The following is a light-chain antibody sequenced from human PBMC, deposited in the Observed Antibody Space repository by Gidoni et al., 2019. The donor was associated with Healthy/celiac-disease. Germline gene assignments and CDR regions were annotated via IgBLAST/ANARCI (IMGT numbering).Light chain of an antibody. Sequence: EIVLTQSLATLSSSPGERATLSCRASQSVSSYLACSQQKPGQAPRLLVYDASNRATGIPARFSGSGSGTDFTLTISSLEPEAFAVYYCQQRSNWPLTFGQGTRLEIK. V-gene: IGKV3-11*01. J-gene: IGKJ5*01. CDR1: QSVSSY. CDR2: DAS. CDR3: QQRSNWPLT.